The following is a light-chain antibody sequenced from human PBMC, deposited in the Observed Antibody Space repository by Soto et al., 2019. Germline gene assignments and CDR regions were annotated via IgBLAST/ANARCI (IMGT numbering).Light chain of an antibody. CDR1: SSDVGNYNL. CDR3: CSYAGDSYV. J-gene: IGLJ1*01. Sequence: QSALTQPASVSGSPGQSITISCTGTSSDVGNYNLVSWYQQHPGKAPKLMIYDVSKRPSGVSNRFSSSKSGNTASLTISGLQDDDEADYYCCSYAGDSYVFGTGTKLTVL. V-gene: IGLV2-23*02. CDR2: DVS.